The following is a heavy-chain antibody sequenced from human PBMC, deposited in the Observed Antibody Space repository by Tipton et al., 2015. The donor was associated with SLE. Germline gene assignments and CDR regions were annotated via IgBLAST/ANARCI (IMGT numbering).Heavy chain of an antibody. D-gene: IGHD3-10*02. J-gene: IGHJ6*02. V-gene: IGHV4-61*02. CDR3: ARGMLTWRGAIVGVDV. CDR1: GGSFGSGGYY. Sequence: TLSLTCTVSGGSFGSGGYYWTWVRQSAGKGLEFIGRIYTSGSTNYNPSLKSRVTISVDTAKNQFSLKLTSVTAVDTAVYYCARGMLTWRGAIVGVDVWGQGTTVNVSS. CDR2: IYTSGST.